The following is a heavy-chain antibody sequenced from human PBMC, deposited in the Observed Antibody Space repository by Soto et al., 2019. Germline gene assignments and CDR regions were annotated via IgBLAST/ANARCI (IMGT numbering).Heavy chain of an antibody. Sequence: QVQLVESGGGVVQPGRSLRLSCAASGFTFSTYAMHWVRQAPGKGLEWVAVISYDGSNKYYADSVKGRFTISRDNSKNPXDVEMNSLEAEDTSGEYCARGGVYCDSSCYYYSLDDWGQGTLVTVSS. J-gene: IGHJ4*02. V-gene: IGHV3-30-3*01. CDR2: ISYDGSNK. CDR1: GFTFSTYA. D-gene: IGHD3-22*01. CDR3: ARGGVYCDSSCYYYSLDD.